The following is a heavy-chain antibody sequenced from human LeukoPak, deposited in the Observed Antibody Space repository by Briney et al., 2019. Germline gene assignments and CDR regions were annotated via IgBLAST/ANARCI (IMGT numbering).Heavy chain of an antibody. D-gene: IGHD3-22*01. J-gene: IGHJ4*02. V-gene: IGHV4-4*07. Sequence: ASETLSLTCTVSGGYIDSYYWNWIRQPAGKGLEWIGRIYSSGSTNYNPSLKSRVTMSVDTSKNQFSLNLSSVTAADTAVYYCARGVVITGLDYWGQGTLVTVSS. CDR2: IYSSGST. CDR1: GGYIDSYY. CDR3: ARGVVITGLDY.